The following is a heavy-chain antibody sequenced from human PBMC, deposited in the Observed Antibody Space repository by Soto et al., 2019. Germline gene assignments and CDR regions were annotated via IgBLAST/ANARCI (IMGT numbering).Heavy chain of an antibody. J-gene: IGHJ3*02. CDR1: GINFSDHF. V-gene: IGHV3-11*01. CDR3: ARDGRYKTPYDGFDT. Sequence: QAQVVESGGGLVKPGGSLRLSCATSGINFSDHFMAWIRLSPGKGLEWIAYISGSGATIYYADSVRGRFTLSRDNANDSLYLQMNSLRAEDTAVYYCARDGRYKTPYDGFDTWGQGTMVTVSS. D-gene: IGHD1-26*01. CDR2: ISGSGATI.